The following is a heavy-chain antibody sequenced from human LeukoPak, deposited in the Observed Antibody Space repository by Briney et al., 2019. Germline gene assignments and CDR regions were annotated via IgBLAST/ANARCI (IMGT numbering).Heavy chain of an antibody. CDR2: IYHSGST. CDR1: GGSISSGGYY. J-gene: IGHJ4*02. D-gene: IGHD3-10*01. Sequence: PSQTLSLTCTVSGGSISSGGYYWSWIRQPPGKGLEWIGYIYHSGSTYYNPSLKSRVTISVDRSKNQFSLKLSSVTAADTAVYYCASLPYYYGSGRGDYWGQGTLVTVSS. CDR3: ASLPYYYGSGRGDY. V-gene: IGHV4-30-2*01.